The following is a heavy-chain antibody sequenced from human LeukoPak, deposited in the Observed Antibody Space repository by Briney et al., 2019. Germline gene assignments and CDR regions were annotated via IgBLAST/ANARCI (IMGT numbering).Heavy chain of an antibody. Sequence: GASVKVSCKVSGYTLTELSMHWVRQAPGKGLEWMGGFDPEDGETIYAQKFQGRVTMTEDTSTDTAYMELSSLRSEDTAVYYCATPADYSSGWYFDYWGQGTLVTVSS. CDR1: GYTLTELS. CDR3: ATPADYSSGWYFDY. V-gene: IGHV1-24*01. J-gene: IGHJ4*02. CDR2: FDPEDGET. D-gene: IGHD6-19*01.